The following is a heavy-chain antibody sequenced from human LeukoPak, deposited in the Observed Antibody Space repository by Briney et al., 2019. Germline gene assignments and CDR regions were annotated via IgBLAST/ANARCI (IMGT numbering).Heavy chain of an antibody. Sequence: GGSLRLSCAASGFTFSSYAMSWVRQAPGKGLEWVSAISGSGGSTYYADSVKGRFTISRDNSKNTLYLQMNSLRAEDTAVYYCAKVMGARVVVAAPPSDYWGQGTLVTVSS. CDR1: GFTFSSYA. J-gene: IGHJ4*02. D-gene: IGHD2-15*01. CDR3: AKVMGARVVVAAPPSDY. CDR2: ISGSGGST. V-gene: IGHV3-23*01.